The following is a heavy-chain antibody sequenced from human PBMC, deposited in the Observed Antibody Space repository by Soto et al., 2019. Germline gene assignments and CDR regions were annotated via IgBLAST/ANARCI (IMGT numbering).Heavy chain of an antibody. Sequence: QVQLVESGGGVVQPGRSLRLSCAASGFTFSSYAMHWVRQAPGKGLEWVAVISYDGSNKYYADSVKGRFTISRDNSKNTLYLQMNSLRAEDTAVYYCAREQTGGCLDYWGQGTLVTVSS. CDR1: GFTFSSYA. V-gene: IGHV3-30-3*01. J-gene: IGHJ4*02. CDR3: AREQTGGCLDY. CDR2: ISYDGSNK.